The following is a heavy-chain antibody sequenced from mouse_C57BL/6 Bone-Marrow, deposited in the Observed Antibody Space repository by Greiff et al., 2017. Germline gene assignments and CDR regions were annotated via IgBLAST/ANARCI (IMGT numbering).Heavy chain of an antibody. CDR2: INPNNGGT. D-gene: IGHD2-12*01. J-gene: IGHJ3*01. CDR3: ERYYMFFAY. Sequence: EVQLQESGPELVKPGASVKIPCKASGYTFTDYNMDWVKQSHGKSLEWIGDINPNNGGTIYNQKFKGKDTLTVDKSSSTADMELRSLTSEDTAVYYCERYYMFFAYWGQGTRVTVSA. CDR1: GYTFTDYN. V-gene: IGHV1-18*01.